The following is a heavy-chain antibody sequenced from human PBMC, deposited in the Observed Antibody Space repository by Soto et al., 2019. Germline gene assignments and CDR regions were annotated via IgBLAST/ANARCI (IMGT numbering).Heavy chain of an antibody. CDR2: ISYDGSNK. V-gene: IGHV3-30*04. CDR1: GFTFSSYA. D-gene: IGHD6-13*01. CDR3: ARDRYRSSWYRGFVDY. Sequence: GGSLRLSCAASGFTFSSYAMHWVRQAPGKGLEWVAVISYDGSNKYYADSVKGRFTISRDNSKNTLYLQMNSLRAEDTAVYYCARDRYRSSWYRGFVDYWGQGTLVTVSS. J-gene: IGHJ4*02.